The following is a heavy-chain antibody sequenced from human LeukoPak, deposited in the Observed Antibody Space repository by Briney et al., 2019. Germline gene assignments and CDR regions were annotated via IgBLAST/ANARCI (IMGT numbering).Heavy chain of an antibody. V-gene: IGHV1-2*02. D-gene: IGHD3-22*01. Sequence: ASVTLSCKASGYTFTGYYMHWVRQAPGQGLEWMGWINPNSGGTNYAQKFQGRVTMTRDTSISTAYMELSRLRSDDTAVYYCARAAYYDSSGFDYWGQGTLVTVSS. J-gene: IGHJ4*02. CDR1: GYTFTGYY. CDR2: INPNSGGT. CDR3: ARAAYYDSSGFDY.